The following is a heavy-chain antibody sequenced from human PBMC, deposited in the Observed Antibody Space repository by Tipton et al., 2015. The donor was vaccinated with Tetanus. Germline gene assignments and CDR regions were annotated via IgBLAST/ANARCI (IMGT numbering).Heavy chain of an antibody. CDR2: ISAYNGNT. CDR3: ARDKYSWSLGWELAPGDY. D-gene: IGHD1-26*01. J-gene: IGHJ4*02. CDR1: GYTFTSYG. Sequence: QMQLVQSGAEVKKPGASVEVSCKASGYTFTSYGISWVRQAPGQGLEWMGWISAYNGNTNYAQKLQGRVTMTTDTSTSTAYMGLRSLRSDDTAVYYCARDKYSWSLGWELAPGDYWGQGTLVTVSS. V-gene: IGHV1-18*01.